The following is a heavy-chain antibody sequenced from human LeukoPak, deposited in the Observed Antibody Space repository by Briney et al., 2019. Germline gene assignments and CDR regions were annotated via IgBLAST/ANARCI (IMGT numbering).Heavy chain of an antibody. V-gene: IGHV4-4*07. J-gene: IGHJ4*02. Sequence: SETLSLTCTVSGCSISSYYWSWIRQPAGKGLEWIGRIYTSGSTNYNPSLKSRVTMSVDTYKNHFSLKLSSVPAADTAVYYCARGLRQQPKDGGQGTLVSVSS. CDR2: IYTSGST. CDR3: ARGLRQQPKD. D-gene: IGHD6-13*01. CDR1: GCSISSYY.